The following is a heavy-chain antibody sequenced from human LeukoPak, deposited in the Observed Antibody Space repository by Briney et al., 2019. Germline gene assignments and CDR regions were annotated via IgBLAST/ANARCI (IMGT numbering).Heavy chain of an antibody. CDR1: GFTFSSYA. CDR3: ARESGYSGYDNDY. Sequence: GGSLRLSCAASGFTFSSYAMSWVRQAPGKGLEWVANIKQDGSEKYYVDSVKGRFTISRDNAKNSLYLQMNSLRAEGTAVYYCARESGYSGYDNDYWGQGTLVTVSS. CDR2: IKQDGSEK. J-gene: IGHJ4*02. V-gene: IGHV3-7*01. D-gene: IGHD5-12*01.